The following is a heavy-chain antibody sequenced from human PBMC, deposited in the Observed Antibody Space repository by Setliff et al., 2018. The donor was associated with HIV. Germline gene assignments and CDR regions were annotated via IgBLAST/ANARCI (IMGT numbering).Heavy chain of an antibody. CDR1: GYSFTDNF. CDR3: ARGLYNWNL. D-gene: IGHD1-20*01. Sequence: ASVKVSCKASGYSFTDNFIHWVRQAPGQGLEWMGWVSPYSGDTKISQRFRGRVTMTRDTSTNTVFMELISLTFHDTAVYYCARGLYNWNLWGQGTLVTVSS. V-gene: IGHV1-2*02. J-gene: IGHJ4*02. CDR2: VSPYSGDT.